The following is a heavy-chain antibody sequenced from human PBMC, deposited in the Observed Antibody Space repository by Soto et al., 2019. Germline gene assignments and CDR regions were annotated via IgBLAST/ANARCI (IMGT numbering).Heavy chain of an antibody. CDR3: ARVDIVATIPDAFDI. D-gene: IGHD5-12*01. Sequence: GLEWLGRTYYRSKWYNDYAVSVKSRITINPDTSKNQFSLQLNSVTPEDTAVYYCARVDIVATIPDAFDIWGQGTMVTVSS. CDR2: TYYRSKWYN. J-gene: IGHJ3*02. V-gene: IGHV6-1*01.